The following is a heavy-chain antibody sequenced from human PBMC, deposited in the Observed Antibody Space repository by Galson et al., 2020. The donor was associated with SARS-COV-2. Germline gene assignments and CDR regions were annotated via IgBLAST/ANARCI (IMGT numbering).Heavy chain of an antibody. J-gene: IGHJ6*02. D-gene: IGHD2-2*01. CDR2: IYYSGST. CDR3: AGERVEGQMLSYGMDV. V-gene: IGHV4-61*01. CDR1: GGSVSSGSYY. Sequence: SETLSPTCTVSGGSVSSGSYYWSWNRQTPGKGLEWIGHIYYSGSTNYNPSLKSRVTISVDTSKNQFSLKLSSVTAADTAVYCCAGERVEGQMLSYGMDVWGQGTTVTVSS.